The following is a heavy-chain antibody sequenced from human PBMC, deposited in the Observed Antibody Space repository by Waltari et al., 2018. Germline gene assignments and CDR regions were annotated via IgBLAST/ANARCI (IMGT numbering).Heavy chain of an antibody. CDR3: GTLEAVAS. CDR2: MEDDDSTT. CDR1: GGTFSPHW. J-gene: IGHJ5*02. V-gene: IGHV3-74*01. Sequence: EVQVVESGGGLVQPGGSLRLSCTASGGTFSPHWVHWVRQIPGKGLICVTGMEDDDSTTRFADRVRRQVTTSRHNARSTVDLQINSLRAEHTAVNFFGTLEAVASWGQGTLVTVSS.